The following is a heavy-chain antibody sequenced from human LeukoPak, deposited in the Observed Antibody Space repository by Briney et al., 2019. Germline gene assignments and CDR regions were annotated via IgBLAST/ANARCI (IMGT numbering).Heavy chain of an antibody. Sequence: GRSLRLSCAASGFTFSSYGMHWVRQAPGEGLEWVAVIWYDGSNKYYADSVKGRFTISRDNSKNTLYLQMNSLRVEDTAVYYCARGTAGSLNTNYWGQGTLVTVSS. D-gene: IGHD6-13*01. CDR1: GFTFSSYG. V-gene: IGHV3-33*01. J-gene: IGHJ4*02. CDR3: ARGTAGSLNTNY. CDR2: IWYDGSNK.